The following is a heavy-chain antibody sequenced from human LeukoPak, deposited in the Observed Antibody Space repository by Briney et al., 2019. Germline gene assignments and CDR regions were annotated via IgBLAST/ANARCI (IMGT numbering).Heavy chain of an antibody. CDR3: ARGGSSGYYVPTI. D-gene: IGHD6-19*01. V-gene: IGHV4-30-4*08. CDR1: GGSISSGGYY. CDR2: IYYSGSA. Sequence: PSQTLSLTCTVSGGSISSGGYYWSWIRQHPGKGLEWIGYIYYSGSAYYNPSLKSRVTISVDTSKNQISLKLSSVTAADTAVYYCARGGSSGYYVPTIWGQGTLVTVSS. J-gene: IGHJ4*02.